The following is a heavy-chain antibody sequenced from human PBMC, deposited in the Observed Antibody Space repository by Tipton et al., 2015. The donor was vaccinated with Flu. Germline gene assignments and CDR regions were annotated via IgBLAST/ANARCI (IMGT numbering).Heavy chain of an antibody. Sequence: TLSLTCTVSGGSISSGSYYWSWIRQPAGKGLEWIGRIYTSGSTNYNPSLKSRVTISVDTSKNQFSLKLSSVTAADTAVYYCARDRLLWFGELFPDYWGQGTLVTVSS. J-gene: IGHJ4*02. CDR3: ARDRLLWFGELFPDY. CDR1: GGSISSGSYY. D-gene: IGHD3-10*01. V-gene: IGHV4-61*02. CDR2: IYTSGST.